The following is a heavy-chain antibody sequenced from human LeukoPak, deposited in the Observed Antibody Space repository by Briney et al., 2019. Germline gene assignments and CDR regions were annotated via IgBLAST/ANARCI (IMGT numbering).Heavy chain of an antibody. J-gene: IGHJ4*02. Sequence: GGSLRLSCAASGFTFGTYTMNWVRQAPGKGLEWVSSISSSTTYIYYADSLRGRFTISRDNAKNSLYLQMNSLRDEDTAVYYCARAQGGYSYGGNFDYWGQGTLVTVSS. CDR3: ARAQGGYSYGGNFDY. V-gene: IGHV3-21*01. CDR1: GFTFGTYT. D-gene: IGHD5-18*01. CDR2: ISSSTTYI.